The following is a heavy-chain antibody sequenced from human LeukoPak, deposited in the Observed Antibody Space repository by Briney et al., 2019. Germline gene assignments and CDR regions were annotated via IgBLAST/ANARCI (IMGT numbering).Heavy chain of an antibody. CDR2: IYYDGSP. CDR1: GGSIRSSSYY. CDR3: ARQVLEMTAMYAFDI. V-gene: IGHV4-39*01. Sequence: SETLSLTCTASGGSIRSSSYYWGWIRQPPGKGLEWIGSIYYDGSPYYNPSLKSRVTISVDTSKNQFSLKVRSVTAADTADYYCARQVLEMTAMYAFDIWGQGTIVTVSS. J-gene: IGHJ3*02. D-gene: IGHD5-24*01.